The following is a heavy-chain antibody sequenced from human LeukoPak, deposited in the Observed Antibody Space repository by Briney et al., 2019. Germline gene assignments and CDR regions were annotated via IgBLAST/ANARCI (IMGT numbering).Heavy chain of an antibody. CDR3: VKVGYGSGTWGWFDP. CDR1: GASISSHY. V-gene: IGHV4-59*11. J-gene: IGHJ5*02. CDR2: IYPGGSI. D-gene: IGHD3-10*01. Sequence: SETLSLTCTVTGASISSHYWSWIRQPPGKGLECIGSIYPGGSIDYHPSLKSRATISGDSSKNHLSLKLTSVTAADTATYYCVKVGYGSGTWGWFDPWGQGTLVSVSA.